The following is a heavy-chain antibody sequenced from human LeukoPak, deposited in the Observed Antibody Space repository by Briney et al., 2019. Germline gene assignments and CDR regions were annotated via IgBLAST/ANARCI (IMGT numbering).Heavy chain of an antibody. CDR3: ARDSGHTGYDLLDY. V-gene: IGHV3-7*01. Sequence: PGGSLRLSCADSGFTFNSYWMGWVRQTPGKGLEWVANIKHDGSETYYVDSVEGRFTISRDNAKNSLFLQMNSLRAEDTAVYYCARDSGHTGYDLLDYWGQGTLVTVSS. J-gene: IGHJ4*02. CDR2: IKHDGSET. CDR1: GFTFNSYW. D-gene: IGHD5-12*01.